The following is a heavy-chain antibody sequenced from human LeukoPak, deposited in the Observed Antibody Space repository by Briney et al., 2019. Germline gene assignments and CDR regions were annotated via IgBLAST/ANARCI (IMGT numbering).Heavy chain of an antibody. CDR3: AKDIFTMVRGVVDY. V-gene: IGHV3-9*01. CDR1: GFTFSRYT. D-gene: IGHD3-10*01. CDR2: ISWNSGSI. J-gene: IGHJ4*02. Sequence: GGSLRLSCAGSGFTFSRYTFNWVRQAPGKGLEWVSGISWNSGSIGYADSVKGRFTISRDNAKNSLYLQMNSLRAEDTALYYCAKDIFTMVRGVVDYWGQGTLVTVSS.